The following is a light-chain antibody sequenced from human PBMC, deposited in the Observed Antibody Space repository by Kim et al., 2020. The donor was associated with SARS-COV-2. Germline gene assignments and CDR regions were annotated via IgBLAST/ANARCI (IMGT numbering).Light chain of an antibody. Sequence: EIVLTQSPATPSLSPGERASLSCRASQSVGTSLVWYQQKVGQAPRHLINDASKRATDIPAKFSGSGSGTDFTLTISNLESEDFAVYYCHRRSDWPLAFGGGTKVDIK. J-gene: IGKJ4*01. CDR1: QSVGTS. CDR2: DAS. V-gene: IGKV3-11*01. CDR3: HRRSDWPLA.